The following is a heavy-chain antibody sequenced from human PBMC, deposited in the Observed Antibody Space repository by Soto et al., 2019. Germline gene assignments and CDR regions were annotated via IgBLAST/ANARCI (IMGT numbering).Heavy chain of an antibody. Sequence: EVQLVESGGGLVQPGGSLRLSCAASGFDFSSSWMSWIRQAPGKGLEWVAKIKGDISEKYSVDSVKGRFTISRDNAEHSLYLQMNSLRAEDTAVYYCVKGGTNFAYWGQGIMVTVSS. CDR2: IKGDISEK. J-gene: IGHJ4*02. D-gene: IGHD1-7*01. V-gene: IGHV3-7*05. CDR1: GFDFSSSW. CDR3: VKGGTNFAY.